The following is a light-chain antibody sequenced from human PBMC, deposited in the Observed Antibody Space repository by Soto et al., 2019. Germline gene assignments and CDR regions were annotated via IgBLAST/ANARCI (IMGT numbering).Light chain of an antibody. CDR2: GAS. CDR3: QQYGSSPT. J-gene: IGKJ1*01. Sequence: EIVMTQSPATLSVSPGERATLSCRASQSVIDNYLAWYQQQPGQAPRLLIHGASWRATAIPDRFSGSGSGTDFTLTISRLEPEDFAVYYCQQYGSSPTFGQGTKVDIK. CDR1: QSVIDNY. V-gene: IGKV3-20*01.